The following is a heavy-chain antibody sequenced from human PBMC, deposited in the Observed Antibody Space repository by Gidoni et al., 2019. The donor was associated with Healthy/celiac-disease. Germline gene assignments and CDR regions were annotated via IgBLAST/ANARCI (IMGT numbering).Heavy chain of an antibody. Sequence: EVQLVESGGGLVKPGGSLRLSCAASGFTFSSYSMNWVRQAPGKGLEWVSSISSSSSYIYYADSVKGRFTISRDNAKNSLYLQMNSLRAEDTAVYYCASWELSSAFDIWGQGTMVTVSS. J-gene: IGHJ3*02. V-gene: IGHV3-21*01. CDR1: GFTFSSYS. D-gene: IGHD1-26*01. CDR3: ASWELSSAFDI. CDR2: ISSSSSYI.